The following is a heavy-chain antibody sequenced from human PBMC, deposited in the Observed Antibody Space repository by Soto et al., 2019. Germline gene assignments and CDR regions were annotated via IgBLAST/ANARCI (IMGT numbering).Heavy chain of an antibody. CDR3: ASVETAMVMPYYFGMDV. D-gene: IGHD5-18*01. CDR2: IDPSDSYT. J-gene: IGHJ6*02. Sequence: GESLKISCKGSGYIFTSYWISWVRQMPGKGLEWMGRIDPSDSYTNYSPSFQGHVTISADKSISTAYLQWSSLKASDTAMYYCASVETAMVMPYYFGMDVWGQWTTGTSP. CDR1: GYIFTSYW. V-gene: IGHV5-10-1*01.